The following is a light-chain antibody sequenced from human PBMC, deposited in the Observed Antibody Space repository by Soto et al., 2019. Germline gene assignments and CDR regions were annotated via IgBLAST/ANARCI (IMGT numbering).Light chain of an antibody. CDR1: QSVSNY. Sequence: EIVLTQSPATLSLSPGERATVSCRAGQSVSNYLAWYQQKPGQAPRLLMYDASNRATGIPARFSGSGSGTDFTLTITSLEPEDFAVYYCQQSRDWPLTFGGGTKVEIK. CDR2: DAS. CDR3: QQSRDWPLT. V-gene: IGKV3-11*01. J-gene: IGKJ4*01.